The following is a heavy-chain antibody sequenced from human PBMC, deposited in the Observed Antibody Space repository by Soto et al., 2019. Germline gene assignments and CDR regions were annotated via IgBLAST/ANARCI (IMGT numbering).Heavy chain of an antibody. CDR2: ISAYNGNT. J-gene: IGHJ1*01. V-gene: IGHV1-18*01. Sequence: GASVKVSCKASGYTFTSYGISWVRQAPGQGLEWMRWISAYNGNTNYAQKLQGRVTMTTDTSTSTAYMELRSLRSDDTAVYYRARHYYDSSGYTFLYVPDPYFQHWGQGTLVTVSS. CDR1: GYTFTSYG. D-gene: IGHD3-22*01. CDR3: ARHYYDSSGYTFLYVPDPYFQH.